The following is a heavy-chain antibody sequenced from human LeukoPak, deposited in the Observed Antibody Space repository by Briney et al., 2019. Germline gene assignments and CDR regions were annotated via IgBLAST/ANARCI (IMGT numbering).Heavy chain of an antibody. CDR3: AREDGGYSRVDY. CDR1: GGSISSYY. Sequence: PSETLSLTCTVSGGSISSYYWSWIRQPAGKGLDWIGRIYSSGSSVYNPSLESRVSMSLDTSKNQFSLKVTSVTAADTAVYYCAREDGGYSRVDYWGQGTLVTVSS. V-gene: IGHV4-4*07. D-gene: IGHD2-15*01. J-gene: IGHJ4*02. CDR2: IYSSGSS.